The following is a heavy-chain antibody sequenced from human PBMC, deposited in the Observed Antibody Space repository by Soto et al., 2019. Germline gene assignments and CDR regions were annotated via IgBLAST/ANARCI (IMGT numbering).Heavy chain of an antibody. D-gene: IGHD6-6*01. V-gene: IGHV3-7*01. CDR2: IKQDGSEE. Sequence: EGQLVESEGGLVQPGGSLRLSCVDSGFTFSSYWMSWVRQAPVKGLEWVGNIKQDGSEENYADSVKGRFTISRDNAKNSMYLQMNSLRVEDTAVYYCARIAASGRGWDVWGQGTTVVVSS. J-gene: IGHJ6*02. CDR1: GFTFSSYW. CDR3: ARIAASGRGWDV.